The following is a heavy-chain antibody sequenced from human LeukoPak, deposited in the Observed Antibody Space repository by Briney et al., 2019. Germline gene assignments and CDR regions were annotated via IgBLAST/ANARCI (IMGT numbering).Heavy chain of an antibody. D-gene: IGHD3-10*01. V-gene: IGHV6-1*01. CDR3: ARGLGVTGIAY. CDR2: TYYRSKWCS. Sequence: SQTLSLTCAISGDSDSSKSAALNWIRQSPSRGLEWLGRTYYRSKWCSDYAVSVKSRIITNPDTSKNQFSLQLSSVTPEDTAVYYCARGLGVTGIAYWGQGTLVTVSS. CDR1: GDSDSSKSAA. J-gene: IGHJ4*02.